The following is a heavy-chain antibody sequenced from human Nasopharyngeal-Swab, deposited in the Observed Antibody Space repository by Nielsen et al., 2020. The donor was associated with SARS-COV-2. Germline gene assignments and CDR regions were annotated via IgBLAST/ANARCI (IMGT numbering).Heavy chain of an antibody. CDR1: GSSFRTYG. CDR2: ISGSGDISGSGGST. J-gene: IGHJ4*02. D-gene: IGHD2/OR15-2a*01. CDR3: AKDLRGPYFF. Sequence: GGSLRLSCVASGSSFRTYGMSWVRQAPGKGPEWVAAISGSGDISGSGGSTYYADSVKGRFTISRDNSKNTLSLQMNGLGAEDTAVYYCAKDLRGPYFFWGQGTLVTVSS. V-gene: IGHV3-23*01.